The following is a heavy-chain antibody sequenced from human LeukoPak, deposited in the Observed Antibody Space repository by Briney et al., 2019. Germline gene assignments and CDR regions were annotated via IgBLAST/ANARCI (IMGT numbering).Heavy chain of an antibody. CDR2: TYYRSKWYN. Sequence: SQTLSLTCAISGDSFSSNSAAWNWIRQSPSRGLEWLGRTYYRSKWYNDYAVSVKSRITINPDTSKNQFSLQLNSVTPEDTAVYYCARWEQQLVRRGYDYWGQGTLVTVSS. CDR3: ARWEQQLVRRGYDY. CDR1: GDSFSSNSAA. J-gene: IGHJ4*02. V-gene: IGHV6-1*01. D-gene: IGHD6-13*01.